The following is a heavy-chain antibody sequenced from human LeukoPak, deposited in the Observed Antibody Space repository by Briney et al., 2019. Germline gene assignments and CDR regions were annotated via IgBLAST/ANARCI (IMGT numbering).Heavy chain of an antibody. J-gene: IGHJ3*02. CDR2: ISYDGSNK. CDR1: GFTFSSYA. Sequence: GGSLRLSCAASGFTFSSYAMHWVRQAPGKGLEWVAVISYDGSNKYYADSVKGRFTISRDNSKNTLYLQMNSLRAEDTAVYYCARDRGSSWYPPSYAFDIWGQGTMVTVSP. V-gene: IGHV3-30-3*01. CDR3: ARDRGSSWYPPSYAFDI. D-gene: IGHD6-13*01.